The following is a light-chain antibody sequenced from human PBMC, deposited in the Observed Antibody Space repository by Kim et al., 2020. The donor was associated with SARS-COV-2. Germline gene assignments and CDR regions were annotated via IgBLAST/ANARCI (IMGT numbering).Light chain of an antibody. Sequence: QLVLTQSPSASASLGASVKLTCTLSSGHSSYDIAWHQQRPEKGPRYLMKLNSDGSHSKGDGIPDRFSGSSSGAERYLTISSLQSEDEADYYCQTWGTGIRVFGGRTKLTVL. CDR1: SGHSSYD. V-gene: IGLV4-69*01. CDR2: LNSDGSH. J-gene: IGLJ3*02. CDR3: QTWGTGIRV.